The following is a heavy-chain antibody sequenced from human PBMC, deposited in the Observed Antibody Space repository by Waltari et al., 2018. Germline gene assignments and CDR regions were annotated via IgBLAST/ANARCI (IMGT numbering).Heavy chain of an antibody. CDR3: ARGRRIAARPGRGFDY. Sequence: QVQLQESGPGLVKPSETLSLTCTVSGYSISSGYYWGWIRQPPGKGLEWIGIIYHSGSTNYTPSLKSRVTISVDTSKNQFSLKLSSVTATDTAVYYCARGRRIAARPGRGFDYWGQGTLVTVSS. J-gene: IGHJ4*02. D-gene: IGHD6-6*01. V-gene: IGHV4-38-2*02. CDR1: GYSISSGYY. CDR2: IYHSGST.